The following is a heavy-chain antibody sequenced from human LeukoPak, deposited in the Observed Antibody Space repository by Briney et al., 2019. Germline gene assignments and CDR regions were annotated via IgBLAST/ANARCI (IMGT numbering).Heavy chain of an antibody. D-gene: IGHD1-14*01. CDR3: ARQVYGHYFDY. Sequence: SETLSLTCTVSGGSLSSYYWSWIRQPPGKGLEWIGYIYYSGSTNYNPSLKSRVTISVDTSKNQFSLKLSSVTAADTAVYYCARQVYGHYFDYWGQGTLVTVSS. CDR1: GGSLSSYY. V-gene: IGHV4-59*08. J-gene: IGHJ4*02. CDR2: IYYSGST.